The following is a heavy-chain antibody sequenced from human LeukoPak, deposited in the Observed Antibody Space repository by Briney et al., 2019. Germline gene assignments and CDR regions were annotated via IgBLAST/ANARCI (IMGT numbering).Heavy chain of an antibody. Sequence: ASVKVSCKASGGTFSSYAISWVRQATGQGLEWMGWMNPNSGNTGYAQKFQGRVTMTRNTSISTAYMELSSLRSEDTAVYYCASGRTTDFWSGYYLNYYYYGMDVWGQGTTVTVSS. CDR1: GGTFSSYA. CDR3: ASGRTTDFWSGYYLNYYYYGMDV. J-gene: IGHJ6*02. D-gene: IGHD3-3*01. V-gene: IGHV1-8*02. CDR2: MNPNSGNT.